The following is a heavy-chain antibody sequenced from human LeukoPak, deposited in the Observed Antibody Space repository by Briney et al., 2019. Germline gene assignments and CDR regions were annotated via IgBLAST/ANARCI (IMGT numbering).Heavy chain of an antibody. D-gene: IGHD1-26*01. V-gene: IGHV3-15*01. CDR1: GFTFSNSW. J-gene: IGHJ5*02. CDR3: TTDRISGSYFT. CDR2: IKSKTDGGTT. Sequence: GGSLRLSCAASGFTFSNSWMSWVRQAPGKGLEWVGRIKSKTDGGTTDYAAPVKGRFTISRDDSKNTLYLQMNSLKTEDTAVYYCTTDRISGSYFTWGQGTLVTVSS.